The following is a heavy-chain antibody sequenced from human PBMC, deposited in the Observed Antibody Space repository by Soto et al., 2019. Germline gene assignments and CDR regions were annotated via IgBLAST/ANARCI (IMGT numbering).Heavy chain of an antibody. Sequence: EVQLVESGGGWVKPGGSIRLSCAASGFTISGACMNWVRQAPGKGLEWVGRMKTKTPGGTTDYAAPVKGRFTISRDDSENTLSLHMNSMKIEDAAVYYGTTGSVEGYWGQGTLVTVSS. CDR3: TTGSVEGY. D-gene: IGHD1-26*01. V-gene: IGHV3-15*07. J-gene: IGHJ4*02. CDR1: GFTISGAC. CDR2: MKTKTPGGTT.